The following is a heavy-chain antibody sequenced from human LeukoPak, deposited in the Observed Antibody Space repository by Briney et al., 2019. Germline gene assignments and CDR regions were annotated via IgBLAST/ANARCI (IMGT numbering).Heavy chain of an antibody. V-gene: IGHV1-18*01. Sequence: ASVKVSCRASGYTFTRYGISWVRQAPGQGLEWMGWISANNGDTNSAQKFQDRVTMTTDTSTSTAYMELRSLRSDDTAVYYCARDFFHGHCAGLSCFLLDYWGQGSLVTVSS. CDR1: GYTFTRYG. CDR2: ISANNGDT. J-gene: IGHJ4*02. CDR3: ARDFFHGHCAGLSCFLLDY. D-gene: IGHD2-15*01.